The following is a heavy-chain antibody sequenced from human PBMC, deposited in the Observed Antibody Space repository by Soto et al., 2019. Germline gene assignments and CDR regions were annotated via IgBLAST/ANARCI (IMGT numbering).Heavy chain of an antibody. Sequence: QVQLQQWGAGPLRPLETLSLTCGVSGGSFSGYYWARIRQSPGKGLEWIGEINDRGSINYNPSLKSRVSISVDTSKNHYSLKLRSVTAADTAVYYCARESHDILTGPPWVWYFDIWGRGTLVTVSS. CDR3: ARESHDILTGPPWVWYFDI. CDR2: INDRGSI. D-gene: IGHD3-9*01. CDR1: GGSFSGYY. J-gene: IGHJ2*01. V-gene: IGHV4-34*01.